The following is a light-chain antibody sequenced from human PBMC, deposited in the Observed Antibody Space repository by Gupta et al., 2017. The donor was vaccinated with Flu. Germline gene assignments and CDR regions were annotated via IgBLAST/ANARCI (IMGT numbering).Light chain of an antibody. J-gene: IGKJ1*01. CDR1: LGISSSY. CDR2: GAS. Sequence: EIVLTQSPGTLSLSPGDRATLSCRASLGISSSYVAWYQHKPGQAPRLLIYGASSRATDIPARFSGSGSGTDFTLTISRLEPEDFSVYYCQQEGNSPAAFGQGTTVEIK. V-gene: IGKV3-20*01. CDR3: QQEGNSPAA.